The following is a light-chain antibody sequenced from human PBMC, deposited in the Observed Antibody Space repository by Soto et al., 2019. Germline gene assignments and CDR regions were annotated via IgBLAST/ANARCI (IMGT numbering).Light chain of an antibody. CDR1: QSVSSSY. Sequence: EIVLTQSPGTLSLSPGERATLSCRASQSVSSSYLAWYQQKPGQAPRLLIYGASSRATGIPDRFSGSGSGTDITLTISRLEPEDFTVKYCHQHGSSYTFGQGTKLEIK. J-gene: IGKJ2*01. CDR3: HQHGSSYT. V-gene: IGKV3-20*01. CDR2: GAS.